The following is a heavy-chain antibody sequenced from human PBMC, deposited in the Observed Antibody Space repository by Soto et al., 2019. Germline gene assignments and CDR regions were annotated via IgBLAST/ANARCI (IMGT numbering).Heavy chain of an antibody. V-gene: IGHV3-64D*06. CDR1: GFTLSSYA. J-gene: IGHJ4*02. CDR3: VKDRYVDS. Sequence: PVGSLRLSCSVFGFTLSSYAMHWVRQAPGKGLQYVSSISSNGGSTYYAGSVKGRFTISRDNSKNTLYLQMSSLRVEDTAVYYCVKDRYVDSWGQGTLVTVSS. CDR2: ISSNGGST.